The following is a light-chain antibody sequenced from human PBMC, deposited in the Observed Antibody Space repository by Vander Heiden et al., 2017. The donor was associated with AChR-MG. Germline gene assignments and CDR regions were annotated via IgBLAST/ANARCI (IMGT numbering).Light chain of an antibody. V-gene: IGKV3-20*01. CDR3: QHYGSSFLFT. J-gene: IGKJ3*01. CDR2: GAS. Sequence: EIVLTQSPGTLSLSPGERATLSCRASQSVSSTYLAWYQQKPGQAPRLLIYGASNRATGIPDRFSGSGSGTDFTLTISRLEPEDFAVYFCQHYGSSFLFTFGPGTKVDIK. CDR1: QSVSSTY.